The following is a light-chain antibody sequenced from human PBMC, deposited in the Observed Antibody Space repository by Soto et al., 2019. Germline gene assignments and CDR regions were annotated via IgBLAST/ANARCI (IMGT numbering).Light chain of an antibody. CDR3: QQDYKFLT. CDR1: QSVSSSY. CDR2: GAS. V-gene: IGKV3D-7*01. Sequence: DILMTDSSAPLSVSPGESATPSCRASQSVSSSYLAGYQQKPGEAPRLLIGGASTRATGIPARFSGSGSGTDFALTSSSLHAEDFAVYYFQQDYKFLTFGGGTKV. J-gene: IGKJ4*02.